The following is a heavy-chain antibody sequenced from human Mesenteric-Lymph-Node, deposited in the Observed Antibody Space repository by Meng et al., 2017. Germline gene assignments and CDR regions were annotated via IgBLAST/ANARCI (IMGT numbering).Heavy chain of an antibody. CDR2: ISYSGST. CDR3: ARTDSGSYLGAFDI. J-gene: IGHJ3*02. D-gene: IGHD1-26*01. CDR1: GGSISSSYF. V-gene: IGHV4-39*07. Sequence: GSLRLSCSVSGGSISSSYFWGWIRLPPGRGLEWIGTISYSGSTYYNPSLKSRITISVDTSKNQFSLKLNSATAADTAVYYCARTDSGSYLGAFDIWGQGTMVTVSS.